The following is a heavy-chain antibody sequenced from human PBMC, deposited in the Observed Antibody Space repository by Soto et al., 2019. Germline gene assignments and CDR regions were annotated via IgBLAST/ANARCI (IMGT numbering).Heavy chain of an antibody. CDR3: ARDKDRPQLGVNYYYILDV. J-gene: IGHJ6*02. CDR1: GGTFRTSA. V-gene: IGHV1-69*12. CDR2: IMPIFRTP. Sequence: QVQLEQSGAEVKKPGSSVKVSCKASGGTFRTSAISWVRQAPGQGLEWMGGIMPIFRTPDYAQKFQGRVIIPAAEFTGTAYWKLSGLRSDDTAVYYCARDKDRPQLGVNYYYILDVWGQGTTITVSS. D-gene: IGHD1-1*01.